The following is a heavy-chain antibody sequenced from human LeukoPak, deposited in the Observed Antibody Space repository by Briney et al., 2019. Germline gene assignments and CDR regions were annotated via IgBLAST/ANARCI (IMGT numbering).Heavy chain of an antibody. CDR3: VRYEEEDGHNAKTTDY. D-gene: IGHD5-24*01. CDR1: GGSISSNNY. Sequence: PSATLSLTCTVPGGSISSNNYWGWIRQPPGMGLEWIGSLHIRINTYYSSSLKSRLTLSMDTSRNQFFLRLSSVTAADTAVYYCVRYEEEDGHNAKTTDYWSRGLQVTVSP. J-gene: IGHJ4*02. V-gene: IGHV4-39*01. CDR2: LHIRINT.